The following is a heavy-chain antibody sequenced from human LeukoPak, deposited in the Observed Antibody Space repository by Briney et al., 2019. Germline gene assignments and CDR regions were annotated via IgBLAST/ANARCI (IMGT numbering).Heavy chain of an antibody. CDR2: ISYDGSNK. CDR3: ARVIRYYYYMDV. J-gene: IGHJ6*03. D-gene: IGHD3-22*01. CDR1: GFTFSSYA. V-gene: IGHV3-30-3*01. Sequence: GGSLRLSCAASGFTFSSYAMHWVRQAPGKGLEWVAVISYDGSNKYYADSVKGRFTISRDNSKNTLYLQMNSLRAEDTAVYYCARVIRYYYYMDVWGKGTTVTVSS.